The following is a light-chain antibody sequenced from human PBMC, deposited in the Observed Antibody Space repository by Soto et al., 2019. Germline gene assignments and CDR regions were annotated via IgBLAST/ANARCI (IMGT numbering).Light chain of an antibody. Sequence: EFVLTQSPGTLSLSPGERATLSCRASQTVRNNYLAWYQQKPGQAPRLLIYGASNRATGIPDRFSGSGSGTDFTLTITRLEPEDFAMYYCQRYDSFRTFGQGTKVDIK. CDR1: QTVRNNY. CDR3: QRYDSFRT. J-gene: IGKJ1*01. CDR2: GAS. V-gene: IGKV3-20*01.